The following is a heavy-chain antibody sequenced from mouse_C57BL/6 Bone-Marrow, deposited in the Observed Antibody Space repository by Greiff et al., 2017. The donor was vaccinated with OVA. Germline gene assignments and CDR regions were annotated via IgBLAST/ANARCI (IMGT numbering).Heavy chain of an antibody. Sequence: VQLQQPGAELVKPGASVKVSCKASGYTFTSYWMHWVKQRPGQGLEWIGRIHPSDSGPNYNQKFKGKATLTVDKSSSTAYMQLSSLTSEDSAVDYCAIEVWLRGAMDYWGQGTSVTVSA. V-gene: IGHV1-74*01. CDR2: IHPSDSGP. J-gene: IGHJ4*01. CDR1: GYTFTSYW. D-gene: IGHD2-2*01. CDR3: AIEVWLRGAMDY.